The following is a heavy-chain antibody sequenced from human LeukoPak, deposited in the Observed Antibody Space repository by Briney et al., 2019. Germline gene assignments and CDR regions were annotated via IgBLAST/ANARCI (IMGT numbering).Heavy chain of an antibody. D-gene: IGHD5-18*01. CDR3: ARVAFRGYTYGSIDY. Sequence: PGGSLRLSCAASGFTFRNFWMSWVRQTPGKGLEWVANIKQDGSEKYYVDSVKGRFAISKDNADNSVYLQMNSLRAEDTAVYYCARVAFRGYTYGSIDYWGQGTLVTVSS. CDR2: IKQDGSEK. J-gene: IGHJ4*02. V-gene: IGHV3-7*05. CDR1: GFTFRNFW.